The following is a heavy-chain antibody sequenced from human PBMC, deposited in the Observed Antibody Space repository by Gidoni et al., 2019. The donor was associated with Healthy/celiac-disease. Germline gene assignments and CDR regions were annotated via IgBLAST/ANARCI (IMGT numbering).Heavy chain of an antibody. CDR1: GFTFGSYA. CDR3: AKEFLGTLPDY. Sequence: EVQLLEYGGGSVQPGGSLRLSCSASGFTFGSYAISWVRQAPGKGLEWVSAISGSGGSTYYADSVKGRFTISRDNSKNTLYLQMNSLRAEDTAVYYCAKEFLGTLPDYWGQGTLVTVSS. V-gene: IGHV3-23*01. CDR2: ISGSGGST. D-gene: IGHD1-1*01. J-gene: IGHJ4*02.